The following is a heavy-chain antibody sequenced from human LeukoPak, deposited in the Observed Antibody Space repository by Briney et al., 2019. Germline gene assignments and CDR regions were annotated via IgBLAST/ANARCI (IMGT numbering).Heavy chain of an antibody. CDR3: ARDEYYYDSSGYYGY. V-gene: IGHV1-46*01. CDR1: GYTFTSYY. J-gene: IGHJ4*02. Sequence: ASVTVSCKASGYTFTSYYMHWVRQAPGQGLEWMGIINPSGGSTSYAQKFQGRATMTRDTSTSTVYMELSSLRSEDTAVYYCARDEYYYDSSGYYGYWGQGTLVTVSS. CDR2: INPSGGST. D-gene: IGHD3-22*01.